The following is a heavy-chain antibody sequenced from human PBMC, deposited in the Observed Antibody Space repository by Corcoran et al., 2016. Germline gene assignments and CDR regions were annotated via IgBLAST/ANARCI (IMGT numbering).Heavy chain of an antibody. D-gene: IGHD6-19*01. CDR2: IKSKTDGGTT. J-gene: IGHJ6*02. CDR3: TTDDVPMAVAGNYGMDV. CDR1: GFTFSNAW. Sequence: EVQLVESGGGLVKHGGSLRLSCAASGFTFSNAWMNWVRQAPGKGLEWVGRIKSKTDGGTTDYAAPVKGRFTISSDDSKNTRYLQMNSVTTEDTVVYYCTTDDVPMAVAGNYGMDVWGQGTTVTVSS. V-gene: IGHV3-15*07.